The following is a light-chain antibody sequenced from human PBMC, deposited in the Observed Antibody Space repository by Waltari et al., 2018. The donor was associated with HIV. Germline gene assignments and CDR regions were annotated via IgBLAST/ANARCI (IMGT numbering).Light chain of an antibody. CDR2: AAS. V-gene: IGKV1-27*01. CDR3: QRYDRAPYT. CDR1: QGIGSD. Sequence: DVQMTQSPSSLSASVGDRVAITCRASQGIGSDLAWYQQKPGKVPKLLIYAASTLQSGVPSRFSGSGSGTDFTPTITNLQTEDFSFYYCQRYDRAPYTFGPGTRLELK. J-gene: IGKJ2*01.